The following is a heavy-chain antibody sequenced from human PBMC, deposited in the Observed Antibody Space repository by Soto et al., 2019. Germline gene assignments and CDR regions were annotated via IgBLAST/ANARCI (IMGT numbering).Heavy chain of an antibody. J-gene: IGHJ5*02. V-gene: IGHV3-7*01. CDR3: ARALGWGWFDP. Sequence: EVQLVESGGGLVQPGGSLRLSCATSTFTFSSYWMTWVRQAPGKGLEWVATINQDGSENKYVDSVKGRFTISRDNAKNSLYLQMNSLSVEDTAVYYCARALGWGWFDPWGQGTLVTVSS. CDR1: TFTFSSYW. CDR2: INQDGSEN. D-gene: IGHD3-16*01.